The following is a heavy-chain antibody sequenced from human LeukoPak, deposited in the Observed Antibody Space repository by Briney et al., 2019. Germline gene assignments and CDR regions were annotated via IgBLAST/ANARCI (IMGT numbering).Heavy chain of an antibody. D-gene: IGHD5-24*01. V-gene: IGHV4-34*01. J-gene: IGHJ4*02. CDR2: INHSGST. Sequence: SETLSLTCAVYGGSFSGYYWSWIRQPPGKGLEWIGEINHSGSTNYNPSLKSRVTISVDTSKNQFSLKLSSVTAADTAAYYCARDGTRDGYFGYWGQGTLVTVSS. CDR1: GGSFSGYY. CDR3: ARDGTRDGYFGY.